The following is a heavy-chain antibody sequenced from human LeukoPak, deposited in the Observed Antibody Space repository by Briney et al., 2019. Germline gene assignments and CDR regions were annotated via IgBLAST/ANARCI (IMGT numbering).Heavy chain of an antibody. Sequence: PGGSLRLSCAASGFTFSSYAMHWARQAPGKGLEWVAVISYDGGNKYYADSVKGRFTISRDNSKNTLYLQMNSLRAEDTAVYYCATPCPSYDFWSGPFDCWGQGTLVSVS. CDR3: ATPCPSYDFWSGPFDC. J-gene: IGHJ4*02. CDR1: GFTFSSYA. V-gene: IGHV3-30*01. CDR2: ISYDGGNK. D-gene: IGHD3-3*01.